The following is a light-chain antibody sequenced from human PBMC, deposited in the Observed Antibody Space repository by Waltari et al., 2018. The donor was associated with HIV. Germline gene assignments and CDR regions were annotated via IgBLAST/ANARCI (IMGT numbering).Light chain of an antibody. CDR2: GAS. V-gene: IGKV3-20*01. CDR3: QQYGASPFT. Sequence: EIVLTQSPGTLSLSPGERVTLSCRASQSVSSSYLVWYQQKPGQAPRLLIYGASSRATGIPDRFSGSGSGTDFTLTISRLEPEDFAVYYCQQYGASPFTFGPGTKVDIK. CDR1: QSVSSSY. J-gene: IGKJ3*01.